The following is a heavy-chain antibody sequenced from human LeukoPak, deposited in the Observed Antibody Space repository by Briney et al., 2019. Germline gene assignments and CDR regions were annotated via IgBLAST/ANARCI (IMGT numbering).Heavy chain of an antibody. J-gene: IGHJ4*02. Sequence: ASVKVSCKASGYTFTCYYMHWVRQAPGQGLEWMGWINPNSGGTNYAQKFQGRVTMTRDTSISTAYMELSRLRSEDTAVYYCARGPTRYCSGGSCYGEYYFDYWGQGTLVTVSS. D-gene: IGHD2-15*01. V-gene: IGHV1-2*02. CDR1: GYTFTCYY. CDR2: INPNSGGT. CDR3: ARGPTRYCSGGSCYGEYYFDY.